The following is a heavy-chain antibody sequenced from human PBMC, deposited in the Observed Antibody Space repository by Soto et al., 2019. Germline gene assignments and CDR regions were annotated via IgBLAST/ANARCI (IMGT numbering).Heavy chain of an antibody. D-gene: IGHD4-17*01. CDR1: GGSISSYY. V-gene: IGHV4-59*08. CDR3: ARSEATVLDY. J-gene: IGHJ4*02. CDR2: IYYTGST. Sequence: SETLSLTCTVSGGSISSYYLSWIRQPPGKGLEWIGYIYYTGSTNYNPSLKSRVTISVDTSKKQFFLKLSSVTAADTAVYYCARSEATVLDYWGQGTLVTVS.